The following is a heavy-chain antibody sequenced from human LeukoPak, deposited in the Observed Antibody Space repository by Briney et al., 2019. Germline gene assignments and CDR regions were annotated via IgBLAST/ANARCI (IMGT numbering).Heavy chain of an antibody. Sequence: PSETLSLTCTVSGGSISSYYWNWIRQPPRKGLEWIGNIYYSGSTYYNASLQSRVTISIDTSKNQFSLRLSSVTAADTAMYFCAKSGGYGLIDYWGQGTLVTVSS. CDR1: GGSISSYY. CDR2: IYYSGST. D-gene: IGHD1-26*01. J-gene: IGHJ4*02. CDR3: AKSGGYGLIDY. V-gene: IGHV4-59*04.